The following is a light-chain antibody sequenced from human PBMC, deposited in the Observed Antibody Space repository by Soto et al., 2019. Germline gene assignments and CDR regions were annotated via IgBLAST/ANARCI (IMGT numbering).Light chain of an antibody. J-gene: IGKJ2*01. V-gene: IGKV1-39*01. CDR3: QQYGSSPPYT. CDR1: QSISSY. Sequence: DIQMTQSPSSLSASVGDRVTITCRASQSISSYLNWYQQKPGKAPKLLIYAASSLQSGVPSRFSGSGSGTDFTLTISILEPEDFAVYYCQQYGSSPPYTFGQGTKLEIK. CDR2: AAS.